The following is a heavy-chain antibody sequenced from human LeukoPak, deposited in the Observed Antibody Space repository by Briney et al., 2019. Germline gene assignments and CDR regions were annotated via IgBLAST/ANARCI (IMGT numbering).Heavy chain of an antibody. CDR2: INHSGST. D-gene: IGHD6-13*01. CDR3: ARGRHSSSWYGGSYFDY. CDR1: GGSLSGYY. Sequence: NPSETLSLTCAVYGGSLSGYYWSWIRQPPGKGLEWIGEINHSGSTNYNPSLKSRVTISVDTSKNQFSLKLSSVTAAGTAVYYCARGRHSSSWYGGSYFDYWGQGTLVTVSS. V-gene: IGHV4-34*01. J-gene: IGHJ4*02.